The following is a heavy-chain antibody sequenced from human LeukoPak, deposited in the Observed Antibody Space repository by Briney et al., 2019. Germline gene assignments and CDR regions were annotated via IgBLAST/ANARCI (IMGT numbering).Heavy chain of an antibody. J-gene: IGHJ3*02. CDR1: GGSISSYY. V-gene: IGHV4-59*01. D-gene: IGHD7-27*01. Sequence: SETLSLTCTVSGGSISSYYWSWIRQPPGKGLEWIGYIYYSGSTNYNPSLKSRVTISVDTSKNQFSLKLSSVTAADTAVYYCARDSTTAWGSKGDAFDIWGQGTMVTVSS. CDR3: ARDSTTAWGSKGDAFDI. CDR2: IYYSGST.